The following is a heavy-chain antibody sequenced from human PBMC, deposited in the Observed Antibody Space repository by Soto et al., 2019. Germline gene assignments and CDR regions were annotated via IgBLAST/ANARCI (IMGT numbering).Heavy chain of an antibody. CDR2: IRSRPYGGTT. CDR3: TRSGQWLPYCFDY. D-gene: IGHD6-19*01. V-gene: IGHV3-49*03. Sequence: PGGSLRLSCTASGFTFGDYAMSWFRQAPGKGLEWVGFIRSRPYGGTTEYAASVKGRFTISRDDSKDIAYLQMNSLKTEDTAVYYCTRSGQWLPYCFDYWGLGTLVTVSS. J-gene: IGHJ4*02. CDR1: GFTFGDYA.